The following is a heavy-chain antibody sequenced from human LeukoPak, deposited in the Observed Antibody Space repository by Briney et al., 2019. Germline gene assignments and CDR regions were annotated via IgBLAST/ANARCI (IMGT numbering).Heavy chain of an antibody. CDR3: AKPGSRAGSGRHYFDS. Sequence: GGSLRLSCAASGFTFSNYVLSWVRQAPGKGLEWVSGISDGGSGTYFADSVKGRFTISRDNSKNTLYLQMNSLRAEDTAVYYCAKPGSRAGSGRHYFDSWGQGTLVTVSS. CDR1: GFTFSNYV. CDR2: ISDGGSGT. V-gene: IGHV3-23*01. J-gene: IGHJ4*02. D-gene: IGHD2-15*01.